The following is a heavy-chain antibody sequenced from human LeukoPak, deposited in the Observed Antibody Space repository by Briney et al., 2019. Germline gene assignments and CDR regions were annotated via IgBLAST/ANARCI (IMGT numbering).Heavy chain of an antibody. V-gene: IGHV1-3*01. CDR2: INAGNGNT. CDR1: GYTFTSYA. CDR3: ARATRYSSGWTSFDY. J-gene: IGHJ4*02. Sequence: GASVKVSCKASGYTFTSYAMHWVRQAPGQRLEWMGWINAGNGNTKYSQKFQGRVTITRDTSASTAYMELSSLRSEDTAVYYCARATRYSSGWTSFDYWGQGTLVTVSS. D-gene: IGHD6-19*01.